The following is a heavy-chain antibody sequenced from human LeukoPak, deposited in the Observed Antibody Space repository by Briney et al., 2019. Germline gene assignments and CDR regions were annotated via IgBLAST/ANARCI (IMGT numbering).Heavy chain of an antibody. CDR2: IYPGDSDT. Sequence: RGESLKISCKGSGYSFTSYWIGWVRQMPGKGLEWMGIIYPGDSDTRYSPSFQGQVTISVDKSINTAYLQWSSLKASDTAIYYCARRRDGYNYYFDYWGQGTLVTVSS. J-gene: IGHJ4*02. CDR1: GYSFTSYW. V-gene: IGHV5-51*01. CDR3: ARRRDGYNYYFDY. D-gene: IGHD5-24*01.